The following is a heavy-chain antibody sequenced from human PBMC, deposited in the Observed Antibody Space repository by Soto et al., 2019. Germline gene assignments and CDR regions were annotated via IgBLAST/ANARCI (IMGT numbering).Heavy chain of an antibody. CDR2: LLYDGSNN. V-gene: IGHV3-30-3*02. CDR1: GSTFRDYA. CDR3: AKKTTREDSTGYYRDS. J-gene: IGHJ3*02. Sequence: QEQLVESGGGVAQPGTSLRLSCAASGSTFRDYAFHWVRQSSVKGLEWVTLLLYDGSNNYYADSVKGRVSVSRDNSNNTLNRQLNSLSPEDTAMYYSAKKTTREDSTGYYRDSWGQGTMVTVST. D-gene: IGHD3-9*01.